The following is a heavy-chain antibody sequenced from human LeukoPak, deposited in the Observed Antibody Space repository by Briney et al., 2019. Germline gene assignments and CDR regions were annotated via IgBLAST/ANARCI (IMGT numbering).Heavy chain of an antibody. Sequence: ASVKVSCKASGYAFANYGVGWLRLAPGQGLQWLGWISTFNGNTNYAQIVQDRVTMTTDTSTNTAYLELRSLRSDDTTVYYCARRHLIGNGYFDHWGQGTLVTVSS. CDR2: ISTFNGNT. V-gene: IGHV1-18*01. D-gene: IGHD1-1*01. CDR1: GYAFANYG. CDR3: ARRHLIGNGYFDH. J-gene: IGHJ4*02.